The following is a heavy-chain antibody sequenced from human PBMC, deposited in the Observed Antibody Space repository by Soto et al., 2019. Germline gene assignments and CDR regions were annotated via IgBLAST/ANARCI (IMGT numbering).Heavy chain of an antibody. V-gene: IGHV1-8*01. J-gene: IGHJ6*03. D-gene: IGHD6-13*01. CDR1: GYTFTSYD. CDR3: ARVGTGSHRPGIAAAGTGYYYYYYMDV. Sequence: ASVKVCCKASGYTFTSYDINWVRQATGQGLEWMGWMNPNSGNTGYAQKFQGRVTMTRNTSISTAYMELSSLRSEDTAVYYCARVGTGSHRPGIAAAGTGYYYYYYMDVWGKGTTVTVSS. CDR2: MNPNSGNT.